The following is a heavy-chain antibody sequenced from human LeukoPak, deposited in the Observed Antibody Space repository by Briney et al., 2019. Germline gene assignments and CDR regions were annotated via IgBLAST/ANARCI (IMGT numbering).Heavy chain of an antibody. J-gene: IGHJ4*02. Sequence: SETLSLTCAVSGYSISSGYYWGWIRQPPGKGLEWIGSIYHSGSTYYNPSLKSRVTISVDTSKNQFSLKLSSVTAADTAVYYCARHGKDMVVAYFDYWGQGTLVTVSS. CDR1: GYSISSGYY. CDR2: IYHSGST. D-gene: IGHD2-2*01. CDR3: ARHGKDMVVAYFDY. V-gene: IGHV4-38-2*01.